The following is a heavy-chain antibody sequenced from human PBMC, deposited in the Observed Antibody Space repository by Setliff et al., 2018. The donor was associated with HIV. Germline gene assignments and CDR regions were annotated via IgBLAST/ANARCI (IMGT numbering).Heavy chain of an antibody. Sequence: SVKVSCKASGGTFSSYAISWVRQAPGQGLEWMGGIIPILGIANYAQKFQGRVTITTDESTSTAYMELSSLRSEDTAVYYCATPLSRGYSYPIWGQGTMVTVSS. J-gene: IGHJ3*02. CDR1: GGTFSSYA. CDR2: IIPILGIA. V-gene: IGHV1-69*10. CDR3: ATPLSRGYSYPI. D-gene: IGHD5-18*01.